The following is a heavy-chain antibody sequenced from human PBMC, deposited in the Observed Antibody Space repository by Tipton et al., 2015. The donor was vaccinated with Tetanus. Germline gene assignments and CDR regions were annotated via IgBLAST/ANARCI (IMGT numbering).Heavy chain of an antibody. CDR1: GFTFSGYW. CDR3: TRVRYSSGWYPSDY. Sequence: GSLSLSCAASGFTFSGYWMSWVRQAPGKGLEWVANIKQDGSETYHVDSVKGRFTISRDNAKNSLYLQMNSLKAEDSAVYYCTRVRYSSGWYPSDYWGQGTLVTVSS. V-gene: IGHV3-7*01. D-gene: IGHD6-19*01. J-gene: IGHJ4*02. CDR2: IKQDGSET.